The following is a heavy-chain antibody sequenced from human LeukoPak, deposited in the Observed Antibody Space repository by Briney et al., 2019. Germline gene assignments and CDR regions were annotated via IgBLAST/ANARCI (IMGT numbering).Heavy chain of an antibody. D-gene: IGHD3-16*01. CDR3: AKGGKGAPGGDV. Sequence: GGSLRLSCAASGFIFSDYGMNWVRQAPGKGLEWVAVIFYDGSNKYYADSVKGRFTISRDNSKNTPYLQMNSLRAEDTAVYYCAKGGKGAPGGDVWGKGTTVTVSS. CDR2: IFYDGSNK. CDR1: GFIFSDYG. V-gene: IGHV3-33*06. J-gene: IGHJ6*04.